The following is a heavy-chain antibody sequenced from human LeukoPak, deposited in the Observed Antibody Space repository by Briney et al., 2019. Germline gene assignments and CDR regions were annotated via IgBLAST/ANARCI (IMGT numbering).Heavy chain of an antibody. CDR1: GFTFSSYG. J-gene: IGHJ4*02. CDR3: ARDRDDYYDSSGYFDY. V-gene: IGHV3-7*01. Sequence: PGRSLRLSCAASGFTFSSYGMHWVRQAPGKGLEWVANIKQDGSEKYYVDSVKGRFTISRDNAKNSLYLQMNSLRAEDTAVYYCARDRDDYYDSSGYFDYWGQGTLVTVSS. D-gene: IGHD3-22*01. CDR2: IKQDGSEK.